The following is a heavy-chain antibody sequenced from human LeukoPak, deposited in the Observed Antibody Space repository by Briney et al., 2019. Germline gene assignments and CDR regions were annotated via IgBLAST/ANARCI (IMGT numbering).Heavy chain of an antibody. Sequence: LAGGSLRLSCAASGFTLDDYGMSWVRQAPGKGLEWVSGINWNGGSTGYADSVKGRFTISRDNAKNSLYLQMNSLRAEDTALYHCARDQYGSGSYDGPFDYWGQGALVTVSS. CDR3: ARDQYGSGSYDGPFDY. V-gene: IGHV3-20*01. D-gene: IGHD3-10*01. CDR1: GFTLDDYG. CDR2: INWNGGST. J-gene: IGHJ4*02.